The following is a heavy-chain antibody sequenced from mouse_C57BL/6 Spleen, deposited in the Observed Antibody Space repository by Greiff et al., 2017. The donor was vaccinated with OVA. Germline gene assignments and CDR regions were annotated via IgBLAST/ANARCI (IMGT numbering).Heavy chain of an antibody. D-gene: IGHD1-1*02. CDR3: ARGNGPPPRDY. J-gene: IGHJ4*01. Sequence: VQLKESVAELVRPGASVKLSCTASGFNITNTYMHWVKQRPEQGLEWIGRIDPANGNTKYAPKIQGKAPITADTSSNTAYILHSSLTSEATTYYYGARGNGPPPRDYWGQGTSVTVSS. V-gene: IGHV14-3*01. CDR1: GFNITNTY. CDR2: IDPANGNT.